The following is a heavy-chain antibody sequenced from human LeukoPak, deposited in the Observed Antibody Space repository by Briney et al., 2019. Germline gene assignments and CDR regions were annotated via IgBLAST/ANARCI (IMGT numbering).Heavy chain of an antibody. V-gene: IGHV3-30*03. CDR3: ARDLGVDTAMVYYFDY. Sequence: GRSLRLSCAASGFTFSDYAMHWVRQAPGRGPEWVAVISHDGSTESYADSVKGRFTISRDTSKKTLYLQMNSLRAEDTAVYYCARDLGVDTAMVYYFDYWGQGTLVTVSS. CDR2: ISHDGSTE. D-gene: IGHD5-18*01. J-gene: IGHJ4*02. CDR1: GFTFSDYA.